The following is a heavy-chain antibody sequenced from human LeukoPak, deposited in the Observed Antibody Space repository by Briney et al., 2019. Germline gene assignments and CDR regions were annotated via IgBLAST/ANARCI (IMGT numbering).Heavy chain of an antibody. D-gene: IGHD3-10*01. J-gene: IGHJ4*02. V-gene: IGHV1-8*01. Sequence: GASVKVSCKASGYTFTSYDINWVRQATGQGLEWMGWMNPNSGNTGYAQKFRGRVTMTRNTSISTAYMELSSLRSEDTAVYYCARMVRGVRALLGLYYFDYWGQGTLVTVSS. CDR2: MNPNSGNT. CDR3: ARMVRGVRALLGLYYFDY. CDR1: GYTFTSYD.